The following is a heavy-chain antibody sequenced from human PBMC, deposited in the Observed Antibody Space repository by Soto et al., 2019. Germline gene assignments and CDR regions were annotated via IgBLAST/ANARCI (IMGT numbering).Heavy chain of an antibody. CDR1: GFTFSSYA. CDR3: ARTTYSSSSWPYYYYMDA. CDR2: ISYDGSNK. J-gene: IGHJ6*03. V-gene: IGHV3-30*03. D-gene: IGHD6-6*01. Sequence: GGSLTLSCAASGFTFSSYAMSWVRQAPGKGLEWVAVISYDGSNKYYADSVKGRFTISRDNSKNTLYLQMNSLRAEDTAVYYCARTTYSSSSWPYYYYMDAWGKGTTVTVSS.